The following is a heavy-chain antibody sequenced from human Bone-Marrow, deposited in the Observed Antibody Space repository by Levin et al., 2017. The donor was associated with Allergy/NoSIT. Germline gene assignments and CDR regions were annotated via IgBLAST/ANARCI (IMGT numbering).Heavy chain of an antibody. V-gene: IGHV4-39*07. CDR1: GDSISNYNYY. CDR3: ARAVGVGSQPYYFDN. CDR2: IYQTGRT. J-gene: IGHJ4*02. D-gene: IGHD1-26*01. Sequence: MSSETLSLTCAVAGDSISNYNYYWDWIRQPPGKGLEWIGNIYQTGRTSYNTSLRSRVTISIDTSKNQFSLHLNSVTAADTAVYYCARAVGVGSQPYYFDNWGRGLLVSVSS.